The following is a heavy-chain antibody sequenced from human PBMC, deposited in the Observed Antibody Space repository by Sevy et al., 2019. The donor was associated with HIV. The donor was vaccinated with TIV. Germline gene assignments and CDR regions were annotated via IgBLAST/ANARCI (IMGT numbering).Heavy chain of an antibody. CDR3: ARGGVATIINDAFDF. CDR2: ISSNGGST. D-gene: IGHD5-12*01. Sequence: EGSLRLSCAASGFTFSSYAMHWVHQAPGKGLEYVSAISSNGGSTYYADSVKGRFTISRDNSKNTLYLQMGSLRAEDMAVYYCARGGVATIINDAFDFWGQGTMVTVSS. CDR1: GFTFSSYA. J-gene: IGHJ3*01. V-gene: IGHV3-64*02.